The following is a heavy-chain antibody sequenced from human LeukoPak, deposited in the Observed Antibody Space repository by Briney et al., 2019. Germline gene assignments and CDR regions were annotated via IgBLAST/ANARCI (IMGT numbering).Heavy chain of an antibody. CDR2: ISGSGGST. Sequence: GGSLRLSCAASGFTFSSYAMSWVRQAPGKGLEWVSAISGSGGSTYYADSVKGRFTISRDNSKSTLYLQMNSLRVEDTAVYYCTKVRWGSSSWALRVFAYWGQGALVTVSS. V-gene: IGHV3-23*01. D-gene: IGHD6-13*01. CDR1: GFTFSSYA. CDR3: TKVRWGSSSWALRVFAY. J-gene: IGHJ4*02.